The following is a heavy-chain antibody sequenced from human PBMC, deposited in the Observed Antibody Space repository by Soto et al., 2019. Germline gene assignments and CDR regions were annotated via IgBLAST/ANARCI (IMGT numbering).Heavy chain of an antibody. Sequence: ASVKVSWKASGYTFTNNYVSWVLQATGQGLEWMGWMNPGSGDTGYAQKFQGRVTMTRDISIATAYMELNSLRAEDTAVYYCAKADTAAATFYYFDYWGQGTLVTVSS. J-gene: IGHJ4*02. V-gene: IGHV1-8*01. D-gene: IGHD5-18*01. CDR1: GYTFTNNY. CDR2: MNPGSGDT. CDR3: AKADTAAATFYYFDY.